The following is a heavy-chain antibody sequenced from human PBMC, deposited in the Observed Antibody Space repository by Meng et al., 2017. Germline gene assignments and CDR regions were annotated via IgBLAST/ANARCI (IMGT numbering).Heavy chain of an antibody. CDR3: ARADTKGDWFDP. CDR2: TRNKANSYTT. CDR1: GFNSVAPY. Sequence: GSLRVSFGASGFNSVAPYIDQAREDPGKGLEWVGRTRNKANSYTTEYAASVKGRFTISRDDSKNSLYLQMNSLKTEDTAVYYCARADTKGDWFDPWGQGTLVTVSS. J-gene: IGHJ5*02. V-gene: IGHV3-72*01. D-gene: IGHD2-8*01.